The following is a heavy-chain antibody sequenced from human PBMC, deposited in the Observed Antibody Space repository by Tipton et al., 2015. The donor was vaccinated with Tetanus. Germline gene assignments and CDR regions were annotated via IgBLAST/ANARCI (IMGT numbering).Heavy chain of an antibody. J-gene: IGHJ3*01. D-gene: IGHD3-22*01. CDR1: GGGFSKFA. Sequence: QSGAEVKKPGSSVKVSCKASGGGFSKFAISWVRQAPGQGLELMGTIIPAFTTVTYEQKFRGRVTITADGSTSTAYMELRSLTSADTAVYYCAREAINSEDRRAFDVWGQGTMVTVSS. V-gene: IGHV1-69*15. CDR3: AREAINSEDRRAFDV. CDR2: IIPAFTTV.